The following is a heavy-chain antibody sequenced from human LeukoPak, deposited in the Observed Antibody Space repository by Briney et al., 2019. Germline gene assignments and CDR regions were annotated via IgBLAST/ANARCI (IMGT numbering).Heavy chain of an antibody. J-gene: IGHJ4*02. CDR2: ISTSITYT. V-gene: IGHV3-21*01. CDR1: GFTFSNYS. D-gene: IGHD3-10*01. CDR3: ARDITIIRGVMSSELDH. Sequence: GGSLRLSCAASGFTFSNYSMNWVRQAPGKGLEWVSSISTSITYTYYADSVKGRFTISRDNAKSSVYLQMNSLRAEDTAVYYCARDITIIRGVMSSELDHWGQGTLVTVSS.